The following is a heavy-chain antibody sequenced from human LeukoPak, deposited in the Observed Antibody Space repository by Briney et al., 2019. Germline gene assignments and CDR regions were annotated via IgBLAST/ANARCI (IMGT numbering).Heavy chain of an antibody. Sequence: GASVKVSCTASGYTFTSYYMHWVRQAPGQGLEWMGIISPSGGSTSYAQKFQGRVTMTRDTSTSTVYMELSSLRSEDTAVYYCARDEVGYCSSTSCRPYYYYYGMDVWGKGTTVTVSS. V-gene: IGHV1-46*01. CDR1: GYTFTSYY. CDR3: ARDEVGYCSSTSCRPYYYYYGMDV. D-gene: IGHD2-2*01. J-gene: IGHJ6*04. CDR2: ISPSGGST.